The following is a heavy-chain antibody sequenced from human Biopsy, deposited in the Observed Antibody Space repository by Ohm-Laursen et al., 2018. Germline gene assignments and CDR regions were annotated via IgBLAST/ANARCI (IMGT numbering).Heavy chain of an antibody. D-gene: IGHD2/OR15-2a*01. V-gene: IGHV4-59*01. Sequence: GTLSLTCTVSGGSISSDYWSWIRQTPGKGLEWIGHIYYSGITNYNPSLKSRVTISVDTSKNQFSLRLNSVTAADTAVYYCARATNSTGWPYYYFYGMDVWGQGTTVTVSS. J-gene: IGHJ6*02. CDR2: IYYSGIT. CDR3: ARATNSTGWPYYYFYGMDV. CDR1: GGSISSDY.